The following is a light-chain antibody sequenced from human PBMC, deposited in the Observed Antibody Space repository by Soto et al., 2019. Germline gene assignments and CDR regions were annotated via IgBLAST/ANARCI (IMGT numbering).Light chain of an antibody. CDR2: GAS. V-gene: IGKV3-15*01. J-gene: IGKJ1*01. CDR1: QSVSSN. Sequence: EIVMTQSPATLSVSPGERATLSCMSSQSVSSNIAWYQQKPGQAPRLLIYGASNRATGIPARFSGRGSGTEFTLTISSLQSEDFAVYYCQQYNNWPPWTFGQGTKVDIK. CDR3: QQYNNWPPWT.